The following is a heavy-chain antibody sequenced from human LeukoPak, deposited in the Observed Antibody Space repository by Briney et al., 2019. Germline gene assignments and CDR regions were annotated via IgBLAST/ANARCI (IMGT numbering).Heavy chain of an antibody. CDR2: IIPIFGTA. CDR3: ASTPWVAVADKENWFDP. D-gene: IGHD6-19*01. V-gene: IGHV1-69*01. J-gene: IGHJ5*02. CDR1: GGTFSSYA. Sequence: SVKVSCKASGGTFSSYAISWVRQAPGQGLEWMGGIIPIFGTANYAQKFQGRVTITAEESTSTAYMELSSMRSEDTAVYYCASTPWVAVADKENWFDPWGQGTLVTVSS.